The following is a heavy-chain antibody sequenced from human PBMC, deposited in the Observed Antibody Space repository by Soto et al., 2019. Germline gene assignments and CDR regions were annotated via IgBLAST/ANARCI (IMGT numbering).Heavy chain of an antibody. CDR2: INPNSGGT. J-gene: IGHJ5*02. CDR3: ARGAARRGNWFDP. Sequence: QVQLVQSGAEVKKPGASVKVSCKASGYTFTGYYMHWVRQAPGQGLEWMGWINPNSGGTNYAQEFQGWVTMTRDTSISTAYMELSRLRSDDTAVYYCARGAARRGNWFDPWGQGTLVTVSS. CDR1: GYTFTGYY. V-gene: IGHV1-2*04. D-gene: IGHD6-6*01.